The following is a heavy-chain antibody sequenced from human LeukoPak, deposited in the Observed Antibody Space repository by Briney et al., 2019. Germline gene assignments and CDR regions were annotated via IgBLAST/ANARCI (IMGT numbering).Heavy chain of an antibody. Sequence: SETLSLTCTVSGGSISSYYWSWIRQPPGKGLEWVGYIYYSGSTSYNPSLKSRVTISVDTSKNQFSLKLSSVTAADTAVYYCARTGRGGWPFFDYWGQGTLVTVSS. CDR1: GGSISSYY. CDR3: ARTGRGGWPFFDY. J-gene: IGHJ4*02. D-gene: IGHD6-19*01. V-gene: IGHV4-59*01. CDR2: IYYSGST.